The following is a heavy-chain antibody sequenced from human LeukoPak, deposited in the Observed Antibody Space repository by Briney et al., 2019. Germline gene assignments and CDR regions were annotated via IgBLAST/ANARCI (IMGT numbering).Heavy chain of an antibody. CDR3: ARDSGSGSYYNINYYYYYMDV. CDR1: GYTFTDYL. Sequence: ASVKVSCKASGYTFTDYLLHWVRQAPGQGLEWVGWIDPNSGGTNYAQKFQGRVTMTRDTSISTAYMELSRLRSDDTAVYYCARDSGSGSYYNINYYYYYMDVWGKGTTVTVSS. D-gene: IGHD3-10*01. J-gene: IGHJ6*03. CDR2: IDPNSGGT. V-gene: IGHV1-2*02.